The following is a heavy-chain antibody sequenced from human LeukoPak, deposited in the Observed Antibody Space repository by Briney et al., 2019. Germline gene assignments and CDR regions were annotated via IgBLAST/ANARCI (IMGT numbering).Heavy chain of an antibody. Sequence: PETLSLTCTDSGGSTSSYNWSWIRQPAGKGLEWIGRIYTSGSTNYNPSLKSRVTMSVDTSKNQFSLKLSSVTTADTAVYYCARDHADYGDDILDWFDPWGQGTLVTVSS. CDR3: ARDHADYGDDILDWFDP. CDR2: IYTSGST. D-gene: IGHD4-17*01. J-gene: IGHJ5*02. V-gene: IGHV4-4*07. CDR1: GGSTSSYN.